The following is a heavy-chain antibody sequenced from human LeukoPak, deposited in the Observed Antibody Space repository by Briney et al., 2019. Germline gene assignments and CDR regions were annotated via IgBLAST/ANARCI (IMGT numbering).Heavy chain of an antibody. Sequence: GGSLRLSCAASGFTFIDYSMNWVRQAPGKGLEWISYVGISSGNTKYADSVKGRFPISGDSAKNSVFLQMNSLRVEDTAVYYCARDHRYAFDNWGQGTLVTVSS. CDR1: GFTFIDYS. CDR3: ARDHRYAFDN. D-gene: IGHD5-12*01. V-gene: IGHV3-48*04. J-gene: IGHJ4*02. CDR2: VGISSGNT.